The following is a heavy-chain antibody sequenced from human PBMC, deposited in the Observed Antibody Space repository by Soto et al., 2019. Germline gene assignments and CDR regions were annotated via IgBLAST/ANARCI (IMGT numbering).Heavy chain of an antibody. D-gene: IGHD3-10*01. J-gene: IGHJ5*02. CDR2: IGTAGQT. Sequence: EVQLVESGGGLVQPGGSLRLSCAASGFTFSSYDMHWVRQATRKGLEWVSGIGTAGQTFYPDSVKGRFTISRENAKNSLYLQMNSLRAGDTAVYYCAIAKVRAAGGTVWFDPWGQGTLVTVSS. V-gene: IGHV3-13*01. CDR3: AIAKVRAAGGTVWFDP. CDR1: GFTFSSYD.